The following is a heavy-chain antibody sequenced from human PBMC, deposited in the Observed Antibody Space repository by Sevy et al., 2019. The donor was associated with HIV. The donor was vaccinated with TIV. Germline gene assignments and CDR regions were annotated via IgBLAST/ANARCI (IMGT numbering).Heavy chain of an antibody. CDR1: GITFSDYS. V-gene: IGHV3-21*01. D-gene: IGHD1-26*01. CDR2: ISSSSTFI. CDR3: ARDRGVGTSSYGMDV. Sequence: GGSLRLSCAMSGITFSDYSMNWVRQAPGKGLEWVSSISSSSTFIYYAESVKGRFTISRDNAKISLYLQMNSLRAEDTVLYYCARDRGVGTSSYGMDVWGQGTTVTVSS. J-gene: IGHJ6*02.